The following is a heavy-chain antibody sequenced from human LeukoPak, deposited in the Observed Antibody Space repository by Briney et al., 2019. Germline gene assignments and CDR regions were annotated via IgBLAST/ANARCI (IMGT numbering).Heavy chain of an antibody. CDR3: ARDRNGDYDFWSGYFNNWFDP. D-gene: IGHD3-3*01. Sequence: PSETLSLTCTVSGGSISSHYWSWIRQPPGKGLEWIGYIYYSGSTNYNPSLKSRVTISVDTSKNQFSLKLSSVTAADTAVYYCARDRNGDYDFWSGYFNNWFDPWGQGTQVTVSS. CDR2: IYYSGST. V-gene: IGHV4-59*11. CDR1: GGSISSHY. J-gene: IGHJ5*02.